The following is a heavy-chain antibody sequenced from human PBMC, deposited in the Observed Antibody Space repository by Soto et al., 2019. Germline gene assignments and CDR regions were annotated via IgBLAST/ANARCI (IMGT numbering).Heavy chain of an antibody. CDR1: GFTFSSYG. CDR2: ISYDGSNK. D-gene: IGHD3-10*01. J-gene: IGHJ4*02. CDR3: AKEGGEGFGDY. Sequence: QVQLVESGGGVVQPGRSLRLSCAASGFTFSSYGMHWVRQAPGKGLEWVAVISYDGSNKYYADSVKGRFTISRDNSKNTLYLQMNSLRAEDTGVYYCAKEGGEGFGDYWGQGTLVTVSS. V-gene: IGHV3-30*18.